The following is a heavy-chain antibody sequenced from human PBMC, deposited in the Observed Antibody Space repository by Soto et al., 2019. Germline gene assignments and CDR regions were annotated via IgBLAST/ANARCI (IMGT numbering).Heavy chain of an antibody. J-gene: IGHJ3*02. D-gene: IGHD3-3*01. CDR1: GFTFTTYV. V-gene: IGHV3-30*14. CDR3: ARDRTQITIVDAFDI. CDR2: ISRDGSNK. Sequence: QVQLVESGGGVVQPGGSLRLSCAASGFTFTTYVMHWVRQAPGKGLECVAVISRDGSNKYYAESVKGRFTISRDNSKNTLFLQMNSLRVDDTAVYYCARDRTQITIVDAFDIWGQGTMVTVSS.